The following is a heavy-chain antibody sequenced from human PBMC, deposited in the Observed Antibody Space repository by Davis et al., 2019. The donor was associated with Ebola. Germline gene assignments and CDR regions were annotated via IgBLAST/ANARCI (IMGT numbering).Heavy chain of an antibody. D-gene: IGHD3-10*01. Sequence: ASVKVSCKASGYTLTDYHMHWVRQAPGQGLEWLGGINPISGDTNYAEKFQGRVTMTRDTSISTVYMELSRLRSDDTAVYYCARDLSYSYYYHYYGMDVWGQGTTVTVSS. V-gene: IGHV1-2*02. CDR1: GYTLTDYH. CDR2: INPISGDT. CDR3: ARDLSYSYYYHYYGMDV. J-gene: IGHJ6*02.